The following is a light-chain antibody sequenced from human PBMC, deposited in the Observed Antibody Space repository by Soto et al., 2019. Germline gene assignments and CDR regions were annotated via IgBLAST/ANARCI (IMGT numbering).Light chain of an antibody. Sequence: QSVLTQPASVSGSPGQSITISCTGTSSDVGGYNYVSWYQQHPGKAPKLMIYDVSNRPSGVSNRFSGSKSGNTASLTISGLQAEDDADYDCSSYTSSSPLGVFGTGTKLTVL. CDR3: SSYTSSSPLGV. J-gene: IGLJ1*01. CDR1: SSDVGGYNY. V-gene: IGLV2-14*01. CDR2: DVS.